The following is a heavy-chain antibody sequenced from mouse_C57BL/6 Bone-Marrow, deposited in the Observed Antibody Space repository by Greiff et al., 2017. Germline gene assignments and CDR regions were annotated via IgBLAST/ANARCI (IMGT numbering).Heavy chain of an antibody. V-gene: IGHV1-7*01. CDR1: GYTFTSYW. D-gene: IGHD2-3*01. CDR3: ARWGDGYYVLGYFDV. J-gene: IGHJ1*03. Sequence: VQLQQSGAELAKPGASVKLSCKASGYTFTSYWMHWVNQRPGQGLEWIGYINPSSGYTKYNQKFKDKATLTADKSSSTAYMQLSSMTYDDSAVYYCARWGDGYYVLGYFDVWGTGTTGTVSS. CDR2: INPSSGYT.